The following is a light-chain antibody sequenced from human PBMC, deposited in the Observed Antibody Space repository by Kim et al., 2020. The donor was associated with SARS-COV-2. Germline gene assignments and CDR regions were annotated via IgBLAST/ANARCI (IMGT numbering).Light chain of an antibody. CDR2: EVS. J-gene: IGLJ2*01. CDR1: SSDVGSYNL. CDR3: CSYAGSSISVV. V-gene: IGLV2-23*02. Sequence: QSITISCTGTSSDVGSYNLVSCYQQHPGKAPKLMIYEVSKRPSGVSNRFSGSKSGNTASLTISGLQAEDEADYYCCSYAGSSISVVFGGGTQLTVL.